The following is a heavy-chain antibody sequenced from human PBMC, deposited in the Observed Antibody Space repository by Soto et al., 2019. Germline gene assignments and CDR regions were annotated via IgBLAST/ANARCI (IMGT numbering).Heavy chain of an antibody. J-gene: IGHJ4*02. D-gene: IGHD2-15*01. CDR1: GFTFIGYG. Sequence: QVQLVESGGGVFKPGRSLRLSGAASGFTFIGYGMPGVRKAPGKGLEWVAVISYDGSNKYYADSVKGRFTISRDNSKNTLYLQMNSLRAEDTAVYYCAKGRGGGAFDYWGQGTLVTVSS. CDR2: ISYDGSNK. CDR3: AKGRGGGAFDY. V-gene: IGHV3-30*18.